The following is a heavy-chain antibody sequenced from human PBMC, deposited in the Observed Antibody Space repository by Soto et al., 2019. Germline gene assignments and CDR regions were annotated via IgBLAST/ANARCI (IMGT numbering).Heavy chain of an antibody. D-gene: IGHD1-1*01. J-gene: IGHJ5*01. CDR1: GGPVRAPDW. Sequence: ETLSLTCTLSGGPVRAPDWWNWVRQSPDKGLEWIAEVHISGHSNYNPSLRSRVSVSIDSSKNQFYLNLNSVTAADTAIYYCARVRQGCSANNCYFDPWGQGTQVTVSS. V-gene: IGHV4-4*02. CDR2: VHISGHS. CDR3: ARVRQGCSANNCYFDP.